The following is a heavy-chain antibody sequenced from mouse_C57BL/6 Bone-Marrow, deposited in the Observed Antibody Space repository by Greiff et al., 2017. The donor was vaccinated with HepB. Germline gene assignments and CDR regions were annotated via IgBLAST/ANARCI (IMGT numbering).Heavy chain of an antibody. Sequence: VQLKESGAELVRPGASVKLSCTASGFNIKDDYMHWVKQRPEQGLEWIGWIDPENGDTEYASKFQGKATITADTSSNTAYLQLSSLTSEDTAVYYCTTWLLRVAYWGQGTLVTVSA. CDR1: GFNIKDDY. V-gene: IGHV14-4*01. CDR2: IDPENGDT. D-gene: IGHD2-3*01. CDR3: TTWLLRVAY. J-gene: IGHJ3*01.